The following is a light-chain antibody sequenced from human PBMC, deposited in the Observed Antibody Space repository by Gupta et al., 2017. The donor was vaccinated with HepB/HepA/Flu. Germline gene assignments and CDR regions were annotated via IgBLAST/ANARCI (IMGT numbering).Light chain of an antibody. V-gene: IGLV3-19*01. CDR2: SRN. Sequence: SSALTQDPAVSVDLGQPVRITCQGDRLRDNYASWYQQKPGQAPVIVVYSRNIRPSGSPDRCSGSSSGNTAALTITGAQAEEEADYYCNSRDSTPDHIEVFGTGTKVTVV. J-gene: IGLJ1*01. CDR1: RLRDNY. CDR3: NSRDSTPDHIEV.